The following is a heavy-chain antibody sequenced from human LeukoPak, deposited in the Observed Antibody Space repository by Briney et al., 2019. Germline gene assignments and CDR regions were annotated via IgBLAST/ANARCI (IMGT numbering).Heavy chain of an antibody. V-gene: IGHV4-30-2*01. J-gene: IGHJ4*02. CDR1: GGSISSGGYY. CDR3: TRGGSADPFEH. Sequence: PSQTLSLTCTVSGGSISSGGYYWSWIRQPPGKGLEWIGYIYHSGSTYYNPSLKSRVTISVDRSENRFSLKLTSLTAADTAVYYCTRGGSADPFEHWGQETLVTVSS. D-gene: IGHD1-26*01. CDR2: IYHSGST.